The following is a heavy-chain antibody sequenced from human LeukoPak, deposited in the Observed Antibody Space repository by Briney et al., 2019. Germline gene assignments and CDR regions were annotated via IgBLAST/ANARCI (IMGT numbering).Heavy chain of an antibody. CDR1: GFTFSSYA. V-gene: IGHV3-23*01. D-gene: IGHD3-10*01. CDR2: ISGSGSST. CDR3: AKDIRGSGSYGFDS. J-gene: IGHJ4*02. Sequence: PGGSLRLSCAASGFTFSSYAMSWVRQAPGKGLEWVSGISGSGSSTYYAGSVKGRFTISRDNSKNTPYLLMNSLRAEDTALYYCAKDIRGSGSYGFDSWGQGTLVTVSS.